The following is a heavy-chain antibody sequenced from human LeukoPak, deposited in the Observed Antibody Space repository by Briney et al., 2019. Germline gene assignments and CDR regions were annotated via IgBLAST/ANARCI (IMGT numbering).Heavy chain of an antibody. CDR1: GYTFTSYG. CDR3: ARDDSSGYAFDI. J-gene: IGHJ3*02. CDR2: ISAYNGNT. V-gene: IGHV1-18*01. D-gene: IGHD3-22*01. Sequence: GASVKVSCEASGYTFTSYGISWVRQAPGQGLEWMGWISAYNGNTNYAQKLQGRVTMTTDTSTSTAYMELSRLRSDDTAVYYCARDDSSGYAFDIWGQGTMVTVSS.